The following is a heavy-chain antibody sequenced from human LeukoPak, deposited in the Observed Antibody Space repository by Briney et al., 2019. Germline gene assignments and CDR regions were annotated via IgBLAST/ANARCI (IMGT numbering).Heavy chain of an antibody. Sequence: ASVTVSCKASGYIFTGYYMHWVRQAPGQGLEWMGWINPNSGGTNSAQKFQGRVTMTRDTSISTAYMELSRLTSDDTAVYYCARHPYSGSYHFDYWGQGTLVTVSS. CDR1: GYIFTGYY. D-gene: IGHD1-26*01. CDR3: ARHPYSGSYHFDY. J-gene: IGHJ4*02. CDR2: INPNSGGT. V-gene: IGHV1-2*02.